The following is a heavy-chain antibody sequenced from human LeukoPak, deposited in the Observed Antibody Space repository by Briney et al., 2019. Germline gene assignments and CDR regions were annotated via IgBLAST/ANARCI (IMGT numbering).Heavy chain of an antibody. D-gene: IGHD2-15*01. CDR2: IYYSGST. Sequence: SETLSLTCTVSGGSISSYYWSWIRQPPGKGLEWIGYIYYSGSTNYNPSLKSRVTISVDTSKNQFSLKLSSVTAADTAVYCCARLEYCSGGSCYFFDYWGQGTLVTVSS. CDR3: ARLEYCSGGSCYFFDY. CDR1: GGSISSYY. J-gene: IGHJ4*02. V-gene: IGHV4-59*12.